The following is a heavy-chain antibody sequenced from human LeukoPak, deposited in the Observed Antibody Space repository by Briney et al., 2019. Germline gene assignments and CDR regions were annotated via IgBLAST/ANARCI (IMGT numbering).Heavy chain of an antibody. CDR1: GYTFTSYY. D-gene: IGHD3-10*01. CDR3: AKDIWSGFGEPYWLDP. Sequence: ASVKVSCKASGYTFTSYYMHWVRQAPAQGLEWMGIINSSSDSTSYAQKFQGTVTMTRDTSRNTVYIELSILRYEHTAEYYGAKDIWSGFGEPYWLDPWGEGTLVTVSS. V-gene: IGHV1-46*01. CDR2: INSSSDST. J-gene: IGHJ5*02.